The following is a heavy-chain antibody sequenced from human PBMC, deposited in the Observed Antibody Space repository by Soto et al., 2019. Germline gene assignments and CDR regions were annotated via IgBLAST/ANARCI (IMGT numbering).Heavy chain of an antibody. Sequence: QVQLVQSGAEVKKSGSSVKVSCKASGGTFSSYGISWVRQAPGQGLEWMGGIIPIFGTANYAQKFQGRVTITADESTSTAYMELSSLRSEDTAVYYCARAAQPRDYYYGMDVWGRGTTVTVSS. CDR1: GGTFSSYG. V-gene: IGHV1-69*12. CDR3: ARAAQPRDYYYGMDV. J-gene: IGHJ6*02. CDR2: IIPIFGTA.